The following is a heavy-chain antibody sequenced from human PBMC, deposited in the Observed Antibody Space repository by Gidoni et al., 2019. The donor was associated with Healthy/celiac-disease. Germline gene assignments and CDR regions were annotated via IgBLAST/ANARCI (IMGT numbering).Heavy chain of an antibody. D-gene: IGHD2-21*02. CDR1: GFTFDAYT. CDR2: ISWDGGST. Sequence: EVQLVESGGVVVQPGGSLRLSCAASGFTFDAYTMHWVRQAPGKGLEWVSLISWDGGSTFYADSVKGRFTISRDNNKDSLYLQMNSLRSEDTALYYCVKGEAYCGGDCGTPFDYWGQGTLLTVSS. V-gene: IGHV3-43*01. CDR3: VKGEAYCGGDCGTPFDY. J-gene: IGHJ4*02.